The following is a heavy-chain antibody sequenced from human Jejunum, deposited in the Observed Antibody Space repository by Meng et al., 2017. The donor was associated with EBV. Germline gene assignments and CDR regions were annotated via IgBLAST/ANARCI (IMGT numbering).Heavy chain of an antibody. V-gene: IGHV4-30-4*07. CDR2: IYYSGTT. D-gene: IGHD1-14*01. CDR3: VRHHLLHNYFDP. J-gene: IGHJ5*02. CDR1: GESTSRIGSS. Sequence: QTLSPTCDVAGESTSRIGSSWSWCCQEPGLGLAWIGYIYYSGTTYYNPSLQSRVTISVDTSKNQLSLKLNSVTAADTAMYYCVRHHLLHNYFDPWGQGTLVTVSS.